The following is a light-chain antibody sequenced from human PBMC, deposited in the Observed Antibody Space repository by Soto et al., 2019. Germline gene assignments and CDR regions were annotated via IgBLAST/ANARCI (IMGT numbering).Light chain of an antibody. V-gene: IGKV3-20*01. CDR2: DAS. J-gene: IGKJ5*01. CDR3: QQYGSSSIT. CDR1: QIVSNNY. Sequence: ENVCMQSPGNLSLSQEERVTLSCRFSQIVSNNYLAWYQQKPGQAPRLLTFDASIRVPTTPARFSRSGSGTDFTLTIGRLEPQDFAVYYCQQYGSSSITFGQGTRLENK.